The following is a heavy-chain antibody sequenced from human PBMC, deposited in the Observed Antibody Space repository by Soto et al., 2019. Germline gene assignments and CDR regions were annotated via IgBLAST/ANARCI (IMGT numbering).Heavy chain of an antibody. CDR1: GYTFTGYY. D-gene: IGHD3-3*01. V-gene: IGHV1-2*04. CDR2: INPNSGGT. Sequence: ASVKVSCKASGYTFTGYYMHWVRQAPGQGLEWMGWINPNSGGTNYAQKFQGWVTMTRDTSISTAYMELSRLRSDDAAVYYCARGVPVDYDFGSSGYGMDVWGRGTTVTVSS. J-gene: IGHJ6*02. CDR3: ARGVPVDYDFGSSGYGMDV.